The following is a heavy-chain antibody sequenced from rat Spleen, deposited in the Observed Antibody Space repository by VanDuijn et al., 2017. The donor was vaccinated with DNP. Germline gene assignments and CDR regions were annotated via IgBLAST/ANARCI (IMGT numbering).Heavy chain of an antibody. CDR1: RFTFSSYW. Sequence: EVQLVESGGDLVQPGRSLKLSCVASRFTFSSYWMYWIRQTPEKGLEWVASIDTDGDNSYYLDSVKGRFTISRDNTENTVYLQMNSLRFDDTATYYCAKDPEYYGFQGYFDYWGQGVMVTVSS. V-gene: IGHV5-58*01. D-gene: IGHD1-6*01. CDR3: AKDPEYYGFQGYFDY. CDR2: IDTDGDNS. J-gene: IGHJ2*01.